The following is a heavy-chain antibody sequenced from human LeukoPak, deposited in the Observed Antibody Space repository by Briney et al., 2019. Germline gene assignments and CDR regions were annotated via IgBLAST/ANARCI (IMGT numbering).Heavy chain of an antibody. CDR3: ASRSVAGTKTPFDY. CDR1: GLTVGGNY. J-gene: IGHJ4*02. CDR2: IYSGGST. Sequence: GGSLRLSCAASGLTVGGNYMSWVRQAPGKGLEWVSVIYSGGSTYYADSVKGRFTISRDNSKNTLYLQMNSLRAEDTAVYYCASRSVAGTKTPFDYWGQGTLVTVSS. V-gene: IGHV3-53*01. D-gene: IGHD6-19*01.